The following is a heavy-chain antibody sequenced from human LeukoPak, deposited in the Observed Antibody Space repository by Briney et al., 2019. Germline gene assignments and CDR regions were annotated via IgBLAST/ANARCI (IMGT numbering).Heavy chain of an antibody. CDR1: GFTFSSYA. CDR3: ATRGTYYLPHDY. CDR2: ISGSGGST. D-gene: IGHD1-26*01. J-gene: IGHJ4*02. V-gene: IGHV3-23*01. Sequence: GGSLRLSCAASGFTFSSYAMSWVRQAPGKGLEWVSAISGSGGSTYYADSVKGRFTISRDNSKNTLYLQMNSLRAENTAVYYCATRGTYYLPHDYWGQGTLVTVSS.